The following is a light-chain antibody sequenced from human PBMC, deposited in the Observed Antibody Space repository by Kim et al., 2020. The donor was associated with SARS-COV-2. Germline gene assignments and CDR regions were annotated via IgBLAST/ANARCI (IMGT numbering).Light chain of an antibody. Sequence: EIVMTQSPGILSVSPGQRVTLSCRASQYVSNNLAWYQQKPGQPPRPLIYSMSTRATGVPDRFSGSGSGIDFTLTINSLQSEDFAAYYCQQYNNWLRTFGQGTKVDIK. CDR3: QQYNNWLRT. J-gene: IGKJ1*01. V-gene: IGKV3-15*01. CDR2: SMS. CDR1: QYVSNN.